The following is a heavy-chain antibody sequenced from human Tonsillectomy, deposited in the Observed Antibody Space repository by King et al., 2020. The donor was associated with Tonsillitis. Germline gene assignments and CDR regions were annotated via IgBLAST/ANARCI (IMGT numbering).Heavy chain of an antibody. J-gene: IGHJ6*02. CDR2: ISYDGSDK. CDR3: ARRDGALDYYYYGMDV. V-gene: IGHV3-30-3*01. CDR1: GFTFSRYA. Sequence: VQLVESGGGVVQPGRSLRLSCAASGFTFSRYAMHWVRQAPGKGLEWVAVISYDGSDKDNADSVKGRFTISRDNSKNTLYLQMNSLRAEDTAVYYCARRDGALDYYYYGMDVWAKGPRSPSP. D-gene: IGHD4-17*01.